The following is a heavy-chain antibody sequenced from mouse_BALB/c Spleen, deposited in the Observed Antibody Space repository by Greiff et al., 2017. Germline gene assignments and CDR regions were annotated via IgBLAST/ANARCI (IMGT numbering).Heavy chain of an antibody. J-gene: IGHJ4*01. V-gene: IGHV2-6-7*01. CDR1: GFSLTGYG. CDR3: AREGEYGNYVGDY. D-gene: IGHD2-1*01. Sequence: VMLVESGPGLVAPSQSLSITCTVSGFSLTGYGVNWVRQPPGKGLEWLGMIWGDGSTDYNSALKSRLGISKDNSKSQVFLKMNSLQTDDTARYYCAREGEYGNYVGDYWGQGTSVTVSS. CDR2: IWGDGST.